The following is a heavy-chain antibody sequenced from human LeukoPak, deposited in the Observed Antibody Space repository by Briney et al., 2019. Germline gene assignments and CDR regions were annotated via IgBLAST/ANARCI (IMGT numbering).Heavy chain of an antibody. CDR2: IWYDGSNK. CDR1: GFTFSSYG. J-gene: IGHJ4*02. Sequence: GRSLRLSCAASGFTFSSYGMHWVRQAPGKGLEWVAVIWYDGSNKYYADSVKGRFTISRDNSKNTLYLQMNSLRAEDTAVYYCARDDGSGWYYFDYWAREPWSPSPQ. CDR3: ARDDGSGWYYFDY. V-gene: IGHV3-33*01. D-gene: IGHD6-19*01.